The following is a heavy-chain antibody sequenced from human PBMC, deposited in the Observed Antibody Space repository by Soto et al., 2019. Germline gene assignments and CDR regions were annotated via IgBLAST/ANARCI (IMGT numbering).Heavy chain of an antibody. Sequence: QVQLQESGPGLVKPSQTLSLTCTVSGGSISSGDYYWSWIRQPPGKGLEWIGYIYYSGSTYYNPSLESRVTISVDTSKNPFSLKLSSVTAADTAVYYCARVGGFGATTIDYWGQGTLVTVSS. V-gene: IGHV4-30-4*01. D-gene: IGHD3-10*01. CDR1: GGSISSGDYY. CDR3: ARVGGFGATTIDY. J-gene: IGHJ4*02. CDR2: IYYSGST.